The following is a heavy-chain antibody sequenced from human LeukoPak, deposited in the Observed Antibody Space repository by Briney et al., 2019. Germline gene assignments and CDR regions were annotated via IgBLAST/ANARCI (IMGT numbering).Heavy chain of an antibody. CDR2: IDGDGSRT. D-gene: IGHD3-22*01. CDR1: GFTFSTSW. Sequence: GGSLRLSCAASGFTFSTSWMHWVCQAPGKGLVWVSRIDGDGSRTSYADSVKGRFTISRDNAKNTLYLQMNSLRAEDTAMYYCARASNYFDSRGLHWFDPWGQGTLVTVSS. V-gene: IGHV3-74*01. CDR3: ARASNYFDSRGLHWFDP. J-gene: IGHJ5*02.